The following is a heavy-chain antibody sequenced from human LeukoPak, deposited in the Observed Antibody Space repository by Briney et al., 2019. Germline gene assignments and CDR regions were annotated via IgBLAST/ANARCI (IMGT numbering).Heavy chain of an antibody. Sequence: GGSLRLSCAASGFTFSSYSMNWVRQAPGKGLEWVSYISSSSSTIYYADSVKGRFTISRDNAKNSLYLQMNSQRAEDTAVYYCARSCSDFWSGYYPRYYGMDVWGQGTTVTVSS. CDR3: ARSCSDFWSGYYPRYYGMDV. CDR1: GFTFSSYS. D-gene: IGHD3-3*01. CDR2: ISSSSSTI. V-gene: IGHV3-48*01. J-gene: IGHJ6*02.